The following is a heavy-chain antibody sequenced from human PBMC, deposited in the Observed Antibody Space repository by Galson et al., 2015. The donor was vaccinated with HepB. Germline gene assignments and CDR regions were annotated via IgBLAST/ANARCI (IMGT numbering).Heavy chain of an antibody. CDR2: ISSNGGST. D-gene: IGHD4-17*01. Sequence: SLRLSCAASGFTFSSYAMHWVRQAPGKGLEYVSAISSNGGSTYYANSVKGRFTISRDNSKNTLYLQMGSLRAEDMAVYYCARGGPTVTDWKTYNWFDPWGQGTLVTVSS. J-gene: IGHJ5*02. CDR3: ARGGPTVTDWKTYNWFDP. V-gene: IGHV3-64*01. CDR1: GFTFSSYA.